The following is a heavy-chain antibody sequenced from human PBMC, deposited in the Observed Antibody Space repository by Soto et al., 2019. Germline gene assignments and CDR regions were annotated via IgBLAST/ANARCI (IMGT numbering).Heavy chain of an antibody. CDR1: GGSISSGGYY. Sequence: QVQLQESGPGLVKPSQTLSLTCTVSGGSISSGGYYWSWIRQHPGKGLEWIGYIYYSGSTYYNPSLKSRVTISVDTSKNQFALKLSSVTAADTAVYYCARTGERWILGYYFDYWGQGTLVTVSS. CDR3: ARTGERWILGYYFDY. D-gene: IGHD2-2*03. V-gene: IGHV4-31*03. CDR2: IYYSGST. J-gene: IGHJ4*02.